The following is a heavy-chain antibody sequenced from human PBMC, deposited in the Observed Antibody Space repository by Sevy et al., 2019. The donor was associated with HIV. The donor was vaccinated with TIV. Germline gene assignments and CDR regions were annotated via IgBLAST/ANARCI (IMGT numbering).Heavy chain of an antibody. CDR3: AREGDSSSHAQVV. CDR2: ISSSSSYI. CDR1: GFTFSSYS. J-gene: IGHJ6*04. Sequence: GGSLRLSCAASGFTFSSYSMNWVRQAPGKGLEWVSSISSSSSYIYYADSVKGRFTISRDNAKNSLYLQMNSLGAEDTAVYYCAREGDSSSHAQVVWGKGTTVTVSS. V-gene: IGHV3-21*01. D-gene: IGHD6-13*01.